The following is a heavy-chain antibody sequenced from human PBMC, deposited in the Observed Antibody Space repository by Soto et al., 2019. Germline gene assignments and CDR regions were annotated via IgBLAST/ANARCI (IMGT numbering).Heavy chain of an antibody. Sequence: PGGSLRLSCAASGFTFSDYWLGWVRQAPGKGLEWVANIKQDESEKNYVDSVKGRFTISRDNAKNSLYLQMNSLTGEDTALYFCARDKFSGTDYGRGVAYYFVFWGPGALVTVSS. CDR2: IKQDESEK. CDR1: GFTFSDYW. J-gene: IGHJ4*02. D-gene: IGHD1-26*01. CDR3: ARDKFSGTDYGRGVAYYFVF. V-gene: IGHV3-7*03.